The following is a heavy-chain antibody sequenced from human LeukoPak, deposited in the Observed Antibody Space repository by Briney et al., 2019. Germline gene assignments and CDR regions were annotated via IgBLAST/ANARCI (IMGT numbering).Heavy chain of an antibody. CDR3: ARQYSSGWYNWFDP. Sequence: SETLSLTCSVSGDSISDSRYYWAWIRQPPGERLEWIASIYYSGPTDYNPSLKSRVTISVDTSKNQFSLKLSSVTAADTAVYYCARQYSSGWYNWFDPWGQGTLVTVSS. J-gene: IGHJ5*02. CDR1: GDSISDSRYY. CDR2: IYYSGPT. V-gene: IGHV4-39*07. D-gene: IGHD6-19*01.